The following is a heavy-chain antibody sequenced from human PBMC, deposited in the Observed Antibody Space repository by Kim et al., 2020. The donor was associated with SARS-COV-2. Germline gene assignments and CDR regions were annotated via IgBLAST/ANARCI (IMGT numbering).Heavy chain of an antibody. V-gene: IGHV3-23*01. D-gene: IGHD5-12*01. Sequence: GGSLRLSCEASGFTFTSHAMNWVRQAPGKGLEWVAGISHRGDKAYYADSVRGRFTISRDNSDSTLYLHMNSLRGEDSAVYFCVKDREMSTITYYFDYWGRGTLVTISS. CDR1: GFTFTSHA. J-gene: IGHJ4*02. CDR2: ISHRGDKA. CDR3: VKDREMSTITYYFDY.